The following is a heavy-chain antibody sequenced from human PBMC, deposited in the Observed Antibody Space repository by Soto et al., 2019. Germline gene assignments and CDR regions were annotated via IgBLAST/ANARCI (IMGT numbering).Heavy chain of an antibody. Sequence: QVQLQQWGAGLLKPSETLSLTCAVYGGSFSGYYWSWIRQPPGKGLEWIGEINHSGSTDYNPSLKSLVTISVDTSKNQFSLKLSSVTAADTAVYYCARGVTSTWYDYYYGMDVWGQGTTVTVSS. CDR3: ARGVTSTWYDYYYGMDV. D-gene: IGHD2-2*01. CDR2: INHSGST. V-gene: IGHV4-34*01. CDR1: GGSFSGYY. J-gene: IGHJ6*02.